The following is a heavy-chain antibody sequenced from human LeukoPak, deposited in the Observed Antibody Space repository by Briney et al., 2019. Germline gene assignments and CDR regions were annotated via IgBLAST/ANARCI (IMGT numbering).Heavy chain of an antibody. CDR1: GFTFSSYS. J-gene: IGHJ4*02. V-gene: IGHV3-21*05. D-gene: IGHD6-19*01. CDR3: ARGLDSSGWYRALFDY. Sequence: PGGSLRLSCAASGFTFSSYSMNWVRQAPGKGLEWVSYISSSSSYIYYADSVKGRFTISRDNAKNSLYLQMNSLRAEDTAVYYCARGLDSSGWYRALFDYWGQGTLVTVSS. CDR2: ISSSSSYI.